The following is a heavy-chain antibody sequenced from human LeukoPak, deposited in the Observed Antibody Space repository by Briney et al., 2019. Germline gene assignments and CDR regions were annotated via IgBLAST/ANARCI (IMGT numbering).Heavy chain of an antibody. CDR1: GFTFSSSG. CDR2: IRYDGGNK. CDR3: AKPYCTSTSCYFIFDY. Sequence: GGSLRLSCAASGFTFSSSGMRWVRQAPGKGLEWVAFIRYDGGNKYYADSVKGRFTISRDNSKNTLYVQMNSLRAEDTAVYYCAKPYCTSTSCYFIFDYWGRGALVTVSS. J-gene: IGHJ4*02. V-gene: IGHV3-30*02. D-gene: IGHD2-2*01.